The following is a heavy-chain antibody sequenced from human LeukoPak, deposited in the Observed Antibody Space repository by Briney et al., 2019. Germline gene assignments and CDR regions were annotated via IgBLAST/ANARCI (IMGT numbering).Heavy chain of an antibody. CDR2: IIPIFGTA. CDR1: GGTFSSYA. J-gene: IGHJ5*02. V-gene: IGHV1-69*05. CDR3: ARDRDSSSSWGRDPNWFDP. D-gene: IGHD6-6*01. Sequence: SVKVSCKASGGTFSSYAISWVRQAPGRGLEWMGGIIPIFGTANYAQKFQGRVTITTDESTSTVYMELSSLRSEDTAVYYCARDRDSSSSWGRDPNWFDPWGQGTLVTVSS.